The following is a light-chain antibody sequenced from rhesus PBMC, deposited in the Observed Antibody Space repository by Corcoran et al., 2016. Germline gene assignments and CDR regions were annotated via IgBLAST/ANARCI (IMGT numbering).Light chain of an antibody. CDR1: QSLLDSSNNKNY. Sequence: DIVMTQSPDSLAVSLGERVTINCKSSQSLLDSSNNKNYLAWYQQQPGQAPKLPLYWASTRESGVPNRFSGSGSGTVFTLTISSLQAGDVAVYYWQQYYSTPLTFGGGTKVEIK. CDR2: WAS. V-gene: IGKV4-1*01. J-gene: IGKJ4*01. CDR3: QQYYSTPLT.